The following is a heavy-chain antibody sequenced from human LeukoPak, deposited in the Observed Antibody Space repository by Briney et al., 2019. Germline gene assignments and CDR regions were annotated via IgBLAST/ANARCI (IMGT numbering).Heavy chain of an antibody. CDR1: GGSISSYY. J-gene: IGHJ3*02. V-gene: IGHV4-59*01. Sequence: PSETLSLTCTVSGGSISSYYWSWIRQPPGKGLEWIGYIYYSGSTNYNPSLKSRVTISVDTSKSQFSLKLSSVTAADTAVYYCARTLWGEYSSSFDAFDIWGQGTMVTVSS. CDR3: ARTLWGEYSSSFDAFDI. D-gene: IGHD6-6*01. CDR2: IYYSGST.